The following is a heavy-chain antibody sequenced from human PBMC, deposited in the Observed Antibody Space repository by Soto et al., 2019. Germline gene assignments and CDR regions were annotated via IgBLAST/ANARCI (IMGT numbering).Heavy chain of an antibody. CDR3: AYSSGYYRWFDP. CDR2: INPNSGGT. V-gene: IGHV1-2*02. D-gene: IGHD3-22*01. CDR1: GYTFTGYY. J-gene: IGHJ5*02. Sequence: QVQLVQSGAEVKKPGASVKVSCKASGYTFTGYYMHWVRQAPGQGLEWMGWINPNSGGTNYAQKFQGRVTITADESTSTAYMELSSLRSEDTAVYYCAYSSGYYRWFDPWGQGTLVTVSS.